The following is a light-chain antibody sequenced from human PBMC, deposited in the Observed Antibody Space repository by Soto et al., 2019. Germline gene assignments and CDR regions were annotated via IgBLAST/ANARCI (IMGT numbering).Light chain of an antibody. CDR3: QQAYSDIS. Sequence: DVRMTQSPSSLSASVGDTITITCRASRTINTYLNWFQQKPREPPRLLIYGASTLHDGVPSRFSGSGSGADFTLTISGLQPEDFASYHCQQAYSDISFGGGTKV. CDR2: GAS. CDR1: RTINTY. V-gene: IGKV1-39*01. J-gene: IGKJ4*01.